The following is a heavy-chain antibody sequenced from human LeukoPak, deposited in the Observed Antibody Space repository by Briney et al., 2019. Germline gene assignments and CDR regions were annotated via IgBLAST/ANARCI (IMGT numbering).Heavy chain of an antibody. J-gene: IGHJ5*02. CDR2: INSDGTTT. D-gene: IGHD2-15*01. Sequence: PGGSLRLSCAASGFTFSNYFMHWVRRAPGKGLVWVSRINSDGTTTMYADSVKGRFTIPRDNAKNTLYLQMNSLRDEDTAVYYCARRVDATRWFDPWGQGTLVAVSS. CDR1: GFTFSNYF. V-gene: IGHV3-74*03. CDR3: ARRVDATRWFDP.